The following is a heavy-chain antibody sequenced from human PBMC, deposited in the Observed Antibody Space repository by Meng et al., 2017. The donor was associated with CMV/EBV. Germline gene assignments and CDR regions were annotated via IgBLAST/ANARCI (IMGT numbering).Heavy chain of an antibody. CDR2: ISSSSSTI. J-gene: IGHJ4*02. D-gene: IGHD6-13*01. CDR3: AKGDGAGTAYYFDY. CDR1: GFTFSSYS. Sequence: GESLKISCAASGFTFSSYSMNWVRQAPGKGLEWVSYISSSSSTIYYADSVKGRFTISRDNAKNSLYLQMNSLRAEDTALYYCAKGDGAGTAYYFDYWGQGTLVTVSS. V-gene: IGHV3-48*04.